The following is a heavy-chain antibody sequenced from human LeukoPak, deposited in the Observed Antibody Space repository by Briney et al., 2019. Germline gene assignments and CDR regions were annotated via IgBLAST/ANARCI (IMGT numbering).Heavy chain of an antibody. CDR1: GGSISSSSYY. J-gene: IGHJ5*02. Sequence: PSETLSLTCTVSGGSISSSSYYWGWIRQPPGKGLEWIGSIYYSGGTYYNPSLKSRVTISVDTSKNQFSLRLSSVTAADTAVYYCARDALYYGSGREENWFDPWGQGTLVTVSS. D-gene: IGHD3-10*01. CDR2: IYYSGGT. V-gene: IGHV4-39*07. CDR3: ARDALYYGSGREENWFDP.